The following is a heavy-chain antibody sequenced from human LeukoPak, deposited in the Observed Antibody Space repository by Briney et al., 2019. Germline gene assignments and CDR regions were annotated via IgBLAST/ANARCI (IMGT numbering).Heavy chain of an antibody. J-gene: IGHJ4*02. Sequence: KTSETLSLTCTVSGGSISSSSYYWGWIRQPPGRGLEWIGSIYYSGSTYYNPSLKSRVTISVDTSKNQFSLKLSSVTAADTAVYYCARGSSSGYAVGSVDYWGQGTLVTVSS. CDR3: ARGSSSGYAVGSVDY. D-gene: IGHD3-22*01. V-gene: IGHV4-39*07. CDR1: GGSISSSSYY. CDR2: IYYSGST.